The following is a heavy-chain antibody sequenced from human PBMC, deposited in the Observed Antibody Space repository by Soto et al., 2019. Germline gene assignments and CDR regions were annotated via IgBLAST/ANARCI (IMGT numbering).Heavy chain of an antibody. CDR3: ARLYCSSTSCQLDY. CDR2: IYSGGST. J-gene: IGHJ4*02. Sequence: LSLTCAASGFTVSSNYMSWVRQAPGKGLEWVSVIYSGGSTYYADSVKGRFTISRHNSKNTLYLQMNSLRAEDTAVYYCARLYCSSTSCQLDYWGQGTLVTVSS. V-gene: IGHV3-53*04. CDR1: GFTVSSNY. D-gene: IGHD2-2*01.